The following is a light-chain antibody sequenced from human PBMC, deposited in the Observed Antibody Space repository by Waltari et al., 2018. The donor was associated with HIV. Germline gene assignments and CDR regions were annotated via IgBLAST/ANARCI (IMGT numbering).Light chain of an antibody. CDR3: SSFAGTHKL. J-gene: IGLJ2*01. V-gene: IGLV2-8*01. CDR2: EVT. Sequence: QSALTPSPPASGSPGQSVNIPCPGANGDISDYNYVSGYQQHSDRPPKLIIFEVTKRPSGGPDRFSGSKSGNTASLFVSGLQPEDEATYFGSSFAGTHKLFGGGTKLTVL. CDR1: NGDISDYNY.